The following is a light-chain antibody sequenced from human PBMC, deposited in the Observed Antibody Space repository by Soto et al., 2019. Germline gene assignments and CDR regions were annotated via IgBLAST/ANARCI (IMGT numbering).Light chain of an antibody. CDR2: EAT. V-gene: IGLV2-14*01. Sequence: QSVLTQPASVSGSPGQSITISCTGTSSDVGGYDYVSWYQQHPDKAPKLMVYEATNRPSGVSYRFSGSKSGNTASLTISGLQAEDEADYYCSSYTSSNTLVFGGGTKLTVL. J-gene: IGLJ2*01. CDR3: SSYTSSNTLV. CDR1: SSDVGGYDY.